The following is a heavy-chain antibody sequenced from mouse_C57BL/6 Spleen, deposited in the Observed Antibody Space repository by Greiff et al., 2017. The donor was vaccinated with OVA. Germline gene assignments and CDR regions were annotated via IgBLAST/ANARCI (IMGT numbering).Heavy chain of an antibody. CDR3: ARHYDYDDGFWFAY. CDR2: ISSGSSTI. D-gene: IGHD2-4*01. V-gene: IGHV5-17*01. CDR1: GFTFSDYG. Sequence: EVQLVESGGGLVKPGGSLKLSCAASGFTFSDYGMHWVRQAPEKGLEWVAYISSGSSTIYYADTVKGRFTISRDNAKNTLFLQMTSLRSEDTAMYYCARHYDYDDGFWFAYWGQGTLVTVSA. J-gene: IGHJ3*01.